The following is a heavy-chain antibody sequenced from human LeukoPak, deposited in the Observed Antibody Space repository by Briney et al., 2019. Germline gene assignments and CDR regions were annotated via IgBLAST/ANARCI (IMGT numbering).Heavy chain of an antibody. D-gene: IGHD2-15*01. CDR1: GYTFTGYY. Sequence: GASVKVSCKASGYTFTGYYMHWVRQAPGQGLEWMGWINTNTGNPTYAQGFTGRFVFSLDTSVSTAYLQISSLKAEDTAVYYCAREGGDIVVVVAANDAFDIWGQGTMVTVSS. V-gene: IGHV7-4-1*02. J-gene: IGHJ3*02. CDR2: INTNTGNP. CDR3: AREGGDIVVVVAANDAFDI.